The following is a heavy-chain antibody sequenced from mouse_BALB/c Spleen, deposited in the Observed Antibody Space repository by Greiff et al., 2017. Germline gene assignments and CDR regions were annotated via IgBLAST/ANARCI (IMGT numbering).Heavy chain of an antibody. J-gene: IGHJ3*01. CDR3: ARHGGYDGFAY. CDR1: GFTFSSYT. D-gene: IGHD2-2*01. Sequence: EVKLQESGGGLVQPGGSLKLSCAASGFTFSSYTMSWVRQTPEKRLEWVAYISNGGGSTYYPDTVKGRFTISRDNAKNTLYLQMSSLKSEDTAMYYCARHGGYDGFAYWGQGTLVTVSA. V-gene: IGHV5-12-2*01. CDR2: ISNGGGST.